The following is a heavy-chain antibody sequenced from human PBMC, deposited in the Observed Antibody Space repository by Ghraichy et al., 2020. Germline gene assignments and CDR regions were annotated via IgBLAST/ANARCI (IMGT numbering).Heavy chain of an antibody. CDR3: AREGPPYLEGEKEGYYFDY. Sequence: GGSLRLSCAASGFTFSGYWMSWVRQAPGKGLEWVASIKQDGSEKYYVDSVKGRFTISRDNAKNSLYLQMNSLRAEDTAVYYCAREGPPYLEGEKEGYYFDYWGQGTLVTVSS. V-gene: IGHV3-7*03. CDR1: GFTFSGYW. CDR2: IKQDGSEK. D-gene: IGHD3-16*01. J-gene: IGHJ4*02.